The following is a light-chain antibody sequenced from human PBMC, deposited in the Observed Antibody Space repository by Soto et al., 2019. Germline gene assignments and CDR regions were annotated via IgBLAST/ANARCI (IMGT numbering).Light chain of an antibody. J-gene: IGLJ3*02. CDR1: NIGGKS. V-gene: IGLV3-21*02. CDR2: DDS. CDR3: GTWDSSLNVGM. Sequence: SYELTQPPSVSVAPGQTARITCGGNNIGGKSVHWYQQKPGQAPVLVVYDDSDRPSGIPDRFSGSNSGDTATLTIRRVEAGDEADYYCGTWDSSLNVGMFGGGTKLTVL.